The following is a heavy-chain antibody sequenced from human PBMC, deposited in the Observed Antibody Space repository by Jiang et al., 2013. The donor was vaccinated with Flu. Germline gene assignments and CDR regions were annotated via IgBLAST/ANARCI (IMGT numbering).Heavy chain of an antibody. Sequence: KPSETLSLTCTVSGDSINNYYWSWIRQPAGKGLEWIGRIHSSGVTNYNPSLKSRVTMSVDTSKNQFSLKLNSTSAADTAVYYCAREGEHVTLVRGVTPASWFDPWGQGMLVTVSS. CDR2: IHSSGVT. V-gene: IGHV4-4*07. CDR3: AREGEHVTLVRGVTPASWFDP. J-gene: IGHJ5*02. CDR1: GDSINNYY. D-gene: IGHD3-10*01.